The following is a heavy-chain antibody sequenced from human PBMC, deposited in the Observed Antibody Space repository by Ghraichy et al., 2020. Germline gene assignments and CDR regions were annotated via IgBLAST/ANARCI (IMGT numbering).Heavy chain of an antibody. Sequence: GGSLRLSCAASTFTFSTYAMHWVRQAPGKGLEWVAVISYDGSIKYYGHSVKGRFTISRDNSKNTLYLQMNSLRAEDTAVYYCARVRCLTGSSTRCFYYYGMDVWGQGTTVTVSS. CDR2: ISYDGSIK. D-gene: IGHD2-2*01. CDR1: TFTFSTYA. J-gene: IGHJ6*02. CDR3: ARVRCLTGSSTRCFYYYGMDV. V-gene: IGHV3-30-3*01.